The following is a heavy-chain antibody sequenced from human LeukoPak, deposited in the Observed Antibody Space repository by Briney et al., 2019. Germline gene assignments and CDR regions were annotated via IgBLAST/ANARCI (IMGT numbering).Heavy chain of an antibody. Sequence: SETLSLTCTGSGGSISSYYWGWIRQPAGKGLEWIGRIYTSGSTNYNPSLKSRVTMSVDTSKNQYSRKLSSVPAADTAVYYCARRTVVTQYWYFDRWGRGTLVTVSS. CDR1: GGSISSYY. J-gene: IGHJ2*01. D-gene: IGHD4-23*01. V-gene: IGHV4-4*07. CDR3: ARRTVVTQYWYFDR. CDR2: IYTSGST.